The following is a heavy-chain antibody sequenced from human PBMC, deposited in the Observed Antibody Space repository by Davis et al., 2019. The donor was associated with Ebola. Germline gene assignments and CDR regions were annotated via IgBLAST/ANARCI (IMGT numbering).Heavy chain of an antibody. CDR1: GFTFNTYW. Sequence: HTGGSLRLSCAASGFTFNTYWIHWVRQAPGKGLVCVSRINTVGSTTNYADSVKGRFTISRDNAKNTLYLQMNNLRVEDTAVYYCATLPGYYWGQGTLVTVSS. J-gene: IGHJ4*02. D-gene: IGHD1-26*01. V-gene: IGHV3-74*01. CDR2: INTVGSTT. CDR3: ATLPGYY.